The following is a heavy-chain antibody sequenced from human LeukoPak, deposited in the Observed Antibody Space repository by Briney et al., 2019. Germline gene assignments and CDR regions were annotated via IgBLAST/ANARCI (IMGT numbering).Heavy chain of an antibody. D-gene: IGHD3-22*01. CDR2: IYSGGST. Sequence: GGSLRLSCAASVFTVSSNYMSWVRQAPGEGLEWVSVIYSGGSTYYADSVKGRFTISRDNSKNTLYLQMNSLRAEDTAVYYCARGPYYDSSGYYFPKDFQHWGQGTLVTVSS. CDR1: VFTVSSNY. V-gene: IGHV3-53*01. J-gene: IGHJ1*01. CDR3: ARGPYYDSSGYYFPKDFQH.